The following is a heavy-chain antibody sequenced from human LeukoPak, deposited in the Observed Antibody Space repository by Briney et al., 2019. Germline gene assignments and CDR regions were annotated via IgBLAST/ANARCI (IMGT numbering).Heavy chain of an antibody. V-gene: IGHV1-24*01. CDR2: FDPEDGET. CDR1: GYTLTELS. J-gene: IGHJ4*02. CDR3: ARVGDSSGYAIPFFDY. D-gene: IGHD3-22*01. Sequence: VASVKVSCKVSGYTLTELSMHWVRQAPGKGLEWMGGFDPEDGETIYAQKFQGRVTMTEDTSTDTAYMELSSLRSEDTAVYYCARVGDSSGYAIPFFDYWGQGTLVTVSS.